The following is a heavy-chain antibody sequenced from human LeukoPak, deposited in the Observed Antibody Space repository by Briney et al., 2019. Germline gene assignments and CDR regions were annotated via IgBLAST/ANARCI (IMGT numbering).Heavy chain of an antibody. CDR2: ISAYNGNT. J-gene: IGHJ4*02. V-gene: IGHV1-18*04. D-gene: IGHD2-2*01. CDR3: AGKGYCSSTSCFDY. CDR1: GYTFTGYY. Sequence: ASVKVSCKASGYTFTGYYMHWVRQAPGQGLEWMGWISAYNGNTNYAQKLQGRVTMTTDTSTSTAYMELRSLRSDDTAVYYCAGKGYCSSTSCFDYWGQGTLDTVSS.